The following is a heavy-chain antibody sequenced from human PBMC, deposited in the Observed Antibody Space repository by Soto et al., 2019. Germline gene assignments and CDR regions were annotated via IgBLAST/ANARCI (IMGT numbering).Heavy chain of an antibody. V-gene: IGHV4-39*01. D-gene: IGHD3-10*01. CDR3: ARHGNYGSGSYGARYYYYYGMDV. Sequence: SETLSLTCTVSGGSISSSSYYWGWIRQPPGKGLEWIGSIYYSGSTYYNPSLKSRVTISVDTSKNQFSLKLSSVTAADTAVYYCARHGNYGSGSYGARYYYYYGMDVWGQGTTVTVSS. J-gene: IGHJ6*02. CDR1: GGSISSSSYY. CDR2: IYYSGST.